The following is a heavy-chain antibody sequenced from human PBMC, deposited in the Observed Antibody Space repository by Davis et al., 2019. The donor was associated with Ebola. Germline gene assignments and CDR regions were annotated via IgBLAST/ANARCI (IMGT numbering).Heavy chain of an antibody. CDR1: GYSFKNYA. CDR3: AGTSKVGTTTTASDI. D-gene: IGHD1-26*01. CDR2: ISAYNGNT. J-gene: IGHJ3*02. Sequence: ASVKVSCKASGYSFKNYAISWVRQAPRQGLEWMGWISAYNGNTNYAQKVQGRVTMTTVTSTGTANLDLRSLRSDDTAVYFCAGTSKVGTTTTASDIWGQGTLVTVSS. V-gene: IGHV1-18*01.